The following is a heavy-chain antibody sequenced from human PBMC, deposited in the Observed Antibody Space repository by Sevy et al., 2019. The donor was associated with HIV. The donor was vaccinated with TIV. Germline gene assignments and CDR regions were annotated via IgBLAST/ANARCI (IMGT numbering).Heavy chain of an antibody. V-gene: IGHV3-15*01. CDR1: GFTFSNAW. CDR3: TTDLHGWLQSYY. J-gene: IGHJ4*02. CDR2: IKSKTDGGPT. Sequence: GGSLRLSCAASGFTFSNAWVSWVRQAPGKGLEWVGRIKSKTDGGPTDYAAPVKGRFTISRDDSKNTLYLQMNSLKTEDTAVYYCTTDLHGWLQSYYWGQGPLVTVSS. D-gene: IGHD5-12*01.